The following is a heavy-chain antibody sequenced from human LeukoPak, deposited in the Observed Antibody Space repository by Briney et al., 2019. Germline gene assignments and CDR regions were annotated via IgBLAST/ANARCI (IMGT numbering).Heavy chain of an antibody. Sequence: ETLSLTCAVYGGSFSGYYWSWIRQPPGKGLEWIGRIRSKANSYATAYAASVKGRFTISRDDSKNTMYLQMNSLKTEDTAVYYCTTDSSGYWGQGILVTVSS. CDR3: TTDSSGY. D-gene: IGHD2-15*01. CDR1: GGSFSGYY. CDR2: IRSKANSYAT. V-gene: IGHV3-73*01. J-gene: IGHJ4*02.